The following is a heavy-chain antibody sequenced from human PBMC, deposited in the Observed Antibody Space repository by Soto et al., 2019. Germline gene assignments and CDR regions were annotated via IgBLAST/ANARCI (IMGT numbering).Heavy chain of an antibody. Sequence: QVQLQEAGPGLVKPSQTLSLTCTVSGGSNSSASYYWTWIRQLPGKGLEWIGYIYFSGSTFYNSSLKSRVTISVDTSKSPFSLKLSSVTAADTAMYYYATGSGYFPSWGQGTLVTVSS. V-gene: IGHV4-31*03. CDR3: ATGSGYFPS. J-gene: IGHJ5*02. CDR2: IYFSGST. CDR1: GGSNSSASYY. D-gene: IGHD3-22*01.